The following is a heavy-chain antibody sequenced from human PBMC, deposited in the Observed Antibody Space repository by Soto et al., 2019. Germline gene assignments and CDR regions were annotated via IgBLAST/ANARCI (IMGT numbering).Heavy chain of an antibody. D-gene: IGHD6-19*01. CDR2: IYYSGST. CDR3: ARGGLDYYYGMDV. V-gene: IGHV4-31*03. J-gene: IGHJ6*02. CDR1: GGSISSGGYY. Sequence: QVQLQESGPGLVKPSQTLSLTCTVSGGSISSGGYYWSWIRQHPGKGLEWIGYIYYSGSTYYNPSLKSRVTISVDTSKNQYSLKLSSVTAADTAVYYCARGGLDYYYGMDVWGQGTTVTVSS.